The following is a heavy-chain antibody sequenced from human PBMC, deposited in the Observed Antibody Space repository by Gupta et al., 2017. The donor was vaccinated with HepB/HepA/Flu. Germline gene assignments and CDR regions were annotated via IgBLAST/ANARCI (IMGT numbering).Heavy chain of an antibody. CDR3: ARTTMFGVVIALFDY. Sequence: QLQLQESGPGLVQPSETLSLTCTVSGGSISSSSYYWGWIRQPPGKGLEWIGSIYYSGSTYYNPSLKSRVTISVDTSKNQFSLKLSSVTAADTAVYYCARTTMFGVVIALFDYWGQGTLVTVSS. CDR1: GGSISSSSYY. D-gene: IGHD3-3*01. J-gene: IGHJ4*02. V-gene: IGHV4-39*01. CDR2: IYYSGST.